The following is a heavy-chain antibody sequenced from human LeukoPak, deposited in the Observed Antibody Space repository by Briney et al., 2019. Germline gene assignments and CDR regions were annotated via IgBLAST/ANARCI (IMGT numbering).Heavy chain of an antibody. CDR1: GFTFSSYS. V-gene: IGHV3-21*01. Sequence: GWSLRLSCAASGFTFSSYSMNWVRQAPGKGLEWVSSISSSSSYIYYADSVKGRFTISRDNAKNSLYLQMNSLRAEDTAVYYCARAGRYYYDSSGYYPYYWGQGTLVTVSS. J-gene: IGHJ4*02. CDR3: ARAGRYYYDSSGYYPYY. CDR2: ISSSSSYI. D-gene: IGHD3-22*01.